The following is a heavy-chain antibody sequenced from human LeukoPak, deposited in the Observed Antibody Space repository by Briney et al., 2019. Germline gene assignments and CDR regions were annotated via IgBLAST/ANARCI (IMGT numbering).Heavy chain of an antibody. CDR3: ARNYDSSGYYEDDY. J-gene: IGHJ4*02. D-gene: IGHD3-22*01. V-gene: IGHV1-18*01. Sequence: ASVKVSCEASGYTFTSYGISWVRQAPGQGLEWMGWISAYNGNTNYAQKLQGRVTMTTDTSTSTAYMELRSLRSDDTAVYYCARNYDSSGYYEDDYWGQGTLVTVSS. CDR2: ISAYNGNT. CDR1: GYTFTSYG.